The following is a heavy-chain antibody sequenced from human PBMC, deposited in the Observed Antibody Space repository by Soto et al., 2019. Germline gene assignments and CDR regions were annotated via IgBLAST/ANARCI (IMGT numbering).Heavy chain of an antibody. CDR3: AKDLLMITFGGVIAHFDC. J-gene: IGHJ4*02. V-gene: IGHV3-23*01. CDR2: ISGGGDST. Sequence: EMQLLESGGGLEQPGGSLRLSCAASGFTFSYYSMSWVRQAPGKGLEWVSGISGGGDSTYYADSVKGRFTISRDNAKNNLYLRMNSLPAEDTAVYSCAKDLLMITFGGVIAHFDCGVQVTLVTAS. CDR1: GFTFSYYS. D-gene: IGHD3-16*02.